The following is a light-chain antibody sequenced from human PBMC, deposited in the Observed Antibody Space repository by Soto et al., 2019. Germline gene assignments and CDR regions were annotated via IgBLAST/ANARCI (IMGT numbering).Light chain of an antibody. Sequence: QSVLTQPPSASGTPGQRVTISCSGSRSNIGSSNVYWYQQRPGTAPKLLIYKNNQRPSGVPDRFSGSKSGTSASLAISGLRSEDEADYYCAAWDDSLSGAVFGGGTQLTVL. CDR1: RSNIGSSN. CDR2: KNN. J-gene: IGLJ7*01. V-gene: IGLV1-47*01. CDR3: AAWDDSLSGAV.